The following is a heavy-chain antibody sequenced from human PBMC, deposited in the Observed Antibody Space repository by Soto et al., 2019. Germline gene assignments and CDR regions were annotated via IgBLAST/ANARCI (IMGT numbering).Heavy chain of an antibody. CDR3: AREETVAGTLDYYYGMDV. J-gene: IGHJ6*02. D-gene: IGHD6-19*01. V-gene: IGHV4-4*02. CDR1: GGSISSSNW. Sequence: SETLSLTCAVSGGSISSSNWWSWVRQPPGKGLEWIGEIYHSGSTNYNPSLKSRVTISVGKSKNQFSLKLSSVTAADTAVYYCAREETVAGTLDYYYGMDVWGQGTTVTISS. CDR2: IYHSGST.